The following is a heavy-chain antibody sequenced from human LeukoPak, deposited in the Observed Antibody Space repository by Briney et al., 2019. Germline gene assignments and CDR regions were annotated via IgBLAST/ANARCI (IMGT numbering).Heavy chain of an antibody. D-gene: IGHD1-26*01. CDR1: GVTFSGFS. Sequence: GGSLILSCGSSGVTFSGFSMSWGRRTPGKELEWVSGIIGSGDNTLYAYSVKGRFTISTDNSTNTLYLEMNSLRDEDTAIYYCAKMKGHPLHKYYMDVWGQGTTVTVSS. CDR3: AKMKGHPLHKYYMDV. CDR2: IIGSGDNT. V-gene: IGHV3-23*01. J-gene: IGHJ6*01.